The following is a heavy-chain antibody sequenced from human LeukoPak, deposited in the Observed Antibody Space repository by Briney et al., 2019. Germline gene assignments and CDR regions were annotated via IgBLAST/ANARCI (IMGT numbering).Heavy chain of an antibody. CDR3: ARCPGELWTRTYYYYGMDV. CDR1: GYTFTRYG. J-gene: IGHJ6*02. V-gene: IGHV1-18*01. D-gene: IGHD3-10*01. CDR2: ISAYNVNT. Sequence: ASVKGSCKASGYTFTRYGISWVRHAPGQGLEWMGWISAYNVNTNYAQKLQGRVTMTTDTSTSTAYMELRSLRSDDTAVYYCARCPGELWTRTYYYYGMDVWGQGTTVTVSS.